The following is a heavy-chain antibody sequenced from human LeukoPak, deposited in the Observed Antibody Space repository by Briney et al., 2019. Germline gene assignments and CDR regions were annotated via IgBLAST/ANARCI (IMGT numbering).Heavy chain of an antibody. CDR1: GGTFSSYA. Sequence: ASVKVSRKASGGTFSSYAISWVRQAPGQGLEWMGGIIPIFGTANYAQKFQGRVTITADESTSTAYMELSSLRSEDTAVYYCARADIVVVPAARYYYYMDVWGKGTTVTVSS. CDR2: IIPIFGTA. V-gene: IGHV1-69*13. J-gene: IGHJ6*03. CDR3: ARADIVVVPAARYYYYMDV. D-gene: IGHD2-2*01.